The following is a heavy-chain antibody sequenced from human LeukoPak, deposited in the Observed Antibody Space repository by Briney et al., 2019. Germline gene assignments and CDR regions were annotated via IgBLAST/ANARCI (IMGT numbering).Heavy chain of an antibody. D-gene: IGHD2-2*01. V-gene: IGHV1-69*02. CDR3: ASQSVPAAIGRGLRFDP. J-gene: IGHJ5*02. Sequence: SVKVSCKASGGTFSSYTISWVRQAPGQGLGWMGRIIPILGIANYAQKFQGRVTITADKSTSTAYMELSSLRSEDTAVYYCASQSVPAAIGRGLRFDPWGQGTLVTVSS. CDR2: IIPILGIA. CDR1: GGTFSSYT.